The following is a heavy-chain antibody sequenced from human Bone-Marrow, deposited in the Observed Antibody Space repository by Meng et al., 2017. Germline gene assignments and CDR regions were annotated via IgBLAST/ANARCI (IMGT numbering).Heavy chain of an antibody. Sequence: QVQLQQGGAGLLKPSETLSLTGDVYGGSFSGYYWSWIRQPPGKGLEWIGEINHSGSTNYNPSLKSRVTISVDTSKNQFSLKLSSVTAADTAVYYCARAYYGSGSYYQNWGQGTLVTVSS. V-gene: IGHV4-34*01. CDR1: GGSFSGYY. CDR2: INHSGST. J-gene: IGHJ4*02. D-gene: IGHD3-10*01. CDR3: ARAYYGSGSYYQN.